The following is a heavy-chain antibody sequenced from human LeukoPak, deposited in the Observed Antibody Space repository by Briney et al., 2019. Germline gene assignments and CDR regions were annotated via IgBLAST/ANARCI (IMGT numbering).Heavy chain of an antibody. CDR2: ISYDGSNK. CDR1: GFTFSSYG. V-gene: IGHV3-30*03. CDR3: AREDQLDLGYCSGGSCYRGGGIFDY. D-gene: IGHD2-15*01. J-gene: IGHJ4*02. Sequence: PGRSLRLSCAASGFTFSSYGMHWVRQAPGKGLEWVAVISYDGSNKYYADSVKGRFTISRDNSKNTLYLQMNSLRAEDTAVYYCAREDQLDLGYCSGGSCYRGGGIFDYWGQGTLVTVSS.